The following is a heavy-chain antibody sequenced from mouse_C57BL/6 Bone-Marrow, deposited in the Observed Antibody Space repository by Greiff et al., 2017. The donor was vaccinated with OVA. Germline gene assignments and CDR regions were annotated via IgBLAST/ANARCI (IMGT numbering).Heavy chain of an antibody. CDR2: INPSNGGT. J-gene: IGHJ1*03. V-gene: IGHV1-53*01. D-gene: IGHD1-1*01. CDR1: GYTFTSYW. Sequence: QVQLQQPGTELVKPGASVKLSCKASGYTFTSYWMHWVKQRPGQGLEWIGNINPSNGGTNYNQKFKSTATLTVDKSSSTAYMQLSSLTSEDSAVYYCARSGTTVVATYPKDFDVWGTGTTVTVSS. CDR3: ARSGTTVVATYPKDFDV.